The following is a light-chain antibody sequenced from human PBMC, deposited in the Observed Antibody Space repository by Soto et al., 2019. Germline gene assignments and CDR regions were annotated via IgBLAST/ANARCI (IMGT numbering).Light chain of an antibody. CDR1: SSDVGGYNY. CDR3: SSYAGSNSFV. V-gene: IGLV2-8*01. CDR2: EVS. Sequence: SVLTQPPSASGSPGQSVTISCTGTSSDVGGYNYVSWYQQHPGKAPKLIIYEVSQRPSGVPDRFSGSKSGYTASLTVSGLQAEDEADYYCSSYAGSNSFVFGTGTRSPS. J-gene: IGLJ1*01.